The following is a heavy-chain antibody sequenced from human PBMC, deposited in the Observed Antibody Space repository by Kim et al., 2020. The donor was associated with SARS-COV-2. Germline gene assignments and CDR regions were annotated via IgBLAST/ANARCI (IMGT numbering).Heavy chain of an antibody. J-gene: IGHJ4*02. CDR3: ARTLVGSTGSVDF. Sequence: GGSLRLSCAASGFTFSSFSMNWVRQAPGKGLEWVSYISSDSITTYYSDSVKGRFTISRDDAKKSLYLRMDSLRDEDTAVYYCARTLVGSTGSVDFWGQGTLVTVSS. V-gene: IGHV3-48*02. CDR1: GFTFSSFS. D-gene: IGHD1-26*01. CDR2: ISSDSITT.